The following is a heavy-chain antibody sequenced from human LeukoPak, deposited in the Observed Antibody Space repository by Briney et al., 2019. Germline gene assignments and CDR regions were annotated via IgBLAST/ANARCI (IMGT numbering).Heavy chain of an antibody. CDR1: GFTFSGYA. CDR3: AKAAAAGYSSSWYLDC. V-gene: IGHV3-23*01. D-gene: IGHD2-2*01. Sequence: EGSLRLSCAASGFTFSGYAMSWVRQTPGKGLEWVSAISGSGGSTYYADSVKGRFTTSRDNRKNFLYLQMNSLRTEDTALYYCAKAAAAGYSSSWYLDCWGPGTLVTVSS. J-gene: IGHJ4*02. CDR2: ISGSGGST.